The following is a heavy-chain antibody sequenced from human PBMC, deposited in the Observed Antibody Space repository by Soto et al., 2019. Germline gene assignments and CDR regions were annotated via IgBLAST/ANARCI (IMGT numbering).Heavy chain of an antibody. CDR1: GDSISSSSNH. Sequence: QLQLQESGPGLVKPSETLSLTCTVSGDSISSSSNHCGWIRQPPGKGLEWIGNIYYSENTSYNPSLKSRVTLSVDTSKNQFSLRLTSVTAADTAVYYCATHPPYGPLDYWGQGTLVTVSS. D-gene: IGHD4-17*01. V-gene: IGHV4-39*01. CDR2: IYYSENT. J-gene: IGHJ4*02. CDR3: ATHPPYGPLDY.